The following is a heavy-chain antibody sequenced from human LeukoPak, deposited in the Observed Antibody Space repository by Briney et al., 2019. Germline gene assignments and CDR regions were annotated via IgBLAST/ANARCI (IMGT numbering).Heavy chain of an antibody. Sequence: GGSLRLSCVASGFTVSSDYMSWVRQDPGKGLEWVSVIYGGGTTYYADSVKGKFTISRDNSKNTLFLQMNGLRVDDTAVYYCARDPGIANGMVDWGQGTTVTVFS. CDR3: ARDPGIANGMVD. V-gene: IGHV3-66*01. CDR2: IYGGGTT. D-gene: IGHD1-26*01. CDR1: GFTVSSDY. J-gene: IGHJ6*02.